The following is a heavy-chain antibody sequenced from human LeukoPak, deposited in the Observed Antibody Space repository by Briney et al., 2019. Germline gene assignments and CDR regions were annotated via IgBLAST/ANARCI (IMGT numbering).Heavy chain of an antibody. V-gene: IGHV3-74*01. J-gene: IGHJ3*02. CDR2: INSDGSST. CDR3: AREQFLTVTTGGSDAFDI. Sequence: QPGGSLRLSCAASGFTFSSYWMHWVRQAPGKGLVWVSYINSDGSSTRYADSVKGRFTISRDNAKNTLYLQMNSLRAEDTAVYYCAREQFLTVTTGGSDAFDIWGRGTMVTVSS. CDR1: GFTFSSYW. D-gene: IGHD4-17*01.